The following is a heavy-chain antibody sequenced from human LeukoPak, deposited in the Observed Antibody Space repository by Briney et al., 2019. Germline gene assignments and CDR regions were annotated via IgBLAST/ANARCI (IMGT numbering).Heavy chain of an antibody. V-gene: IGHV3-21*01. Sequence: PGGSLRLSCAASGFTFSSYSMNWVRQAPGKGLEWVSSISSSSSYIYYADSVKGRFTISRDNAKNSLYLQMNSLRAEDTAVYYCARVTSGYDSIFDYWGQGTLVTVSS. CDR1: GFTFSSYS. D-gene: IGHD5-12*01. CDR2: ISSSSSYI. CDR3: ARVTSGYDSIFDY. J-gene: IGHJ4*02.